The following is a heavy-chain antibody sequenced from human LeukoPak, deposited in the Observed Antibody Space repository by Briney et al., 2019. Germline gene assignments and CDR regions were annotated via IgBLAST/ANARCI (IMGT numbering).Heavy chain of an antibody. CDR3: VRVPYRYDYRSNWFDP. Sequence: GGSLRLSCEAPGVTVNNDYFNWVRQAPGKGLEWIAVIYRDGTIYYADSVRDRFTISRDNSKNTLYLQMNSLRAEDTAVYYCVRVPYRYDYRSNWFDPWGQGTLVTVSS. V-gene: IGHV3-66*01. CDR1: GVTVNNDY. J-gene: IGHJ5*02. CDR2: IYRDGTI. D-gene: IGHD4-11*01.